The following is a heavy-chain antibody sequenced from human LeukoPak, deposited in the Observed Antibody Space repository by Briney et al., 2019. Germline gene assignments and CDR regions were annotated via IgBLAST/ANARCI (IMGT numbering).Heavy chain of an antibody. CDR1: GGTFSSYA. CDR2: IIPIFGTA. J-gene: IGHJ4*02. Sequence: SVKVSCKASGGTFSSYAISWVRQAPGQGLEWMGGIIPIFGTANYAQKFQGRVTITADKSTSTAYMELNSLRAEDTAVYYCARSWFGDLYYFDYWGQGTLVTVSS. V-gene: IGHV1-69*06. D-gene: IGHD3-10*01. CDR3: ARSWFGDLYYFDY.